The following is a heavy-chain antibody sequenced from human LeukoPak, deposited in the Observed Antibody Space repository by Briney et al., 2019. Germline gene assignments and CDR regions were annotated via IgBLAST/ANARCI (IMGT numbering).Heavy chain of an antibody. CDR2: INPNGGGT. V-gene: IGHV1-2*02. CDR3: ARDTPRMVVVPAADDAFDI. J-gene: IGHJ3*02. Sequence: ASVKVSCKASGYTFTGYYMHWVRQAPGQGLEWMGWINPNGGGTNYAQKFQGRVTMTRDTSISTAYMELSRLGSDDTAVYYCARDTPRMVVVPAADDAFDIWGQGTMVTVSS. D-gene: IGHD2-2*01. CDR1: GYTFTGYY.